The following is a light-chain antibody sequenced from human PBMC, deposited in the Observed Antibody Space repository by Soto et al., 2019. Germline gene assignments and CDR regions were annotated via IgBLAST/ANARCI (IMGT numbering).Light chain of an antibody. V-gene: IGLV2-8*01. CDR2: EVN. J-gene: IGLJ1*01. CDR1: SSDVGNYDS. Sequence: QSALTQPPSASGSPGQSVTISCTGTSSDVGNYDSVSWYQHHPGKAPQAVIYEVNKRPSGVPDRFSGSKSGNTASLTVSGLQAEDEGDYYCSSYAGSNNYVFGTGTKVTVL. CDR3: SSYAGSNNYV.